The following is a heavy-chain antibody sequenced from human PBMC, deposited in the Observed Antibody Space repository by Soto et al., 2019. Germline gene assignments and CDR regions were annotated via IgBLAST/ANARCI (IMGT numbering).Heavy chain of an antibody. V-gene: IGHV3-11*01. D-gene: IGHD3-22*01. CDR2: ISSSGNTI. J-gene: IGHJ4*02. CDR3: AKMSSENYYDPVFS. Sequence: QVQLVESGGGLVQTSGSLRIACVASGFTFSDYYMSWVRQAPGKGLEWVSYISSSGNTIYYADSVKGRFTISRDNAKNSVYLQMNSLRAEDTDLYFCAKMSSENYYDPVFSWGQGTLVTVSS. CDR1: GFTFSDYY.